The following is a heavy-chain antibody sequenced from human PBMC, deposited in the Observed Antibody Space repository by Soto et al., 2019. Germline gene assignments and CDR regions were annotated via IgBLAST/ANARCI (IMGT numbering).Heavy chain of an antibody. CDR2: IYYSGST. CDR3: ASLRAYGSGSYLPNWFDP. J-gene: IGHJ5*02. CDR1: GCSISSYY. D-gene: IGHD3-10*01. Sequence: SETLSLTCTVSGCSISSYYWSWIRQPPGKGLEWIGYIYYSGSTSYNPSLKSRVTISVDTSKNQFSLKLSSVTAADTAVYYCASLRAYGSGSYLPNWFDPWGQGTLVTVSS. V-gene: IGHV4-59*01.